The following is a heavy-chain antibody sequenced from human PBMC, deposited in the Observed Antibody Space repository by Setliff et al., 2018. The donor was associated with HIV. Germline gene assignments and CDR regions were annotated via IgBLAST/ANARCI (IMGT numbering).Heavy chain of an antibody. V-gene: IGHV4-61*09. Sequence: SETLSLTCTVSGGSISSGIYYWSWIRQPAGKGLEWIGHIYTSGRTNYNPSLKSRVTLSVDTSKNQFSLRLSSVTAADTAVYYCAGGVVALAGKYYYYYMDVWGKGTTVT. D-gene: IGHD6-19*01. CDR1: GGSISSGIYY. CDR2: IYTSGRT. CDR3: AGGVVALAGKYYYYYMDV. J-gene: IGHJ6*03.